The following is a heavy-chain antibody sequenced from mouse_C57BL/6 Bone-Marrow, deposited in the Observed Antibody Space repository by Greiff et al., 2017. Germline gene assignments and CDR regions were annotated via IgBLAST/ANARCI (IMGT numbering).Heavy chain of an antibody. J-gene: IGHJ3*01. CDR3: APHPLP. Sequence: VQLQQSGAELVRPGASVQLSCKASGFTFTDYYINWVKQRPGQGLEWIARIYPGSGNTYYNEKFKGKATLTAEKSSSTAYMQLSRLTSEDSAVYFCAPHPLPWGQGTLVTVSA. CDR1: GFTFTDYY. CDR2: IYPGSGNT. V-gene: IGHV1-76*01.